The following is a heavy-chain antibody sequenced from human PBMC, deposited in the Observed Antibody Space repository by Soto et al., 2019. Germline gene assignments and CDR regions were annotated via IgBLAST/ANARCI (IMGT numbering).Heavy chain of an antibody. CDR2: IYSGGST. D-gene: IGHD3-10*01. Sequence: PGGSLRLSCAASGFTVSSNYMTWVRQAPGKGLEWVSLIYSGGSTYYADSVKGRFTISRGNSMNTLYLQMDSLRAEDTAVYFCARDQRIGEDYWGQGTLVTVSS. J-gene: IGHJ4*02. CDR1: GFTVSSNY. CDR3: ARDQRIGEDY. V-gene: IGHV3-66*01.